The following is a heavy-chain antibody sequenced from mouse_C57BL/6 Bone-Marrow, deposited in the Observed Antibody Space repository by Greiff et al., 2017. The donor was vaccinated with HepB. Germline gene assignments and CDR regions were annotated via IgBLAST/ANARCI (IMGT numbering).Heavy chain of an antibody. J-gene: IGHJ2*01. D-gene: IGHD1-1*01. CDR3: ARRGGSIYLYYFGY. Sequence: VQLQQSGAELVRPGASVKLSCTASGFNIKDYYMHWVKQRTEQGLEWIGRIDPEDGDTEYAPKFKGKATLTADKSSSTAYMQLSSLTSEDSAVYFCARRGGSIYLYYFGYWGQGTTLTVSS. CDR2: IDPEDGDT. V-gene: IGHV14-1*01. CDR1: GFNIKDYY.